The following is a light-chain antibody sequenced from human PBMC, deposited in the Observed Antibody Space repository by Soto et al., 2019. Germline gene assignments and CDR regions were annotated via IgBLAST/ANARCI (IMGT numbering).Light chain of an antibody. CDR2: GAS. V-gene: IGKV3-15*01. CDR3: QQYNSWPPNT. J-gene: IGKJ3*01. Sequence: EIVMTQSPATQSVSPGERATLSSRDSQSVSGKLAWYQQKPGQAPRLLIYGASTRATGVPARFSGSGSGTDFTLTISSLQSEDFAVYYCQQYNSWPPNTFGPGTKVDV. CDR1: QSVSGK.